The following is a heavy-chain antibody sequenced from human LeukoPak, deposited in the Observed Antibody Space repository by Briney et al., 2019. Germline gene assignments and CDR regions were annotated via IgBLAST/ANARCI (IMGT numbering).Heavy chain of an antibody. CDR2: INRDGSST. V-gene: IGHV3-74*03. D-gene: IGHD6-6*01. J-gene: IGHJ5*02. CDR3: AREKLELSSHPFDP. Sequence: GGSLRLSCAGSRISLTSYWIHWVRQAPGKGLVWVSRINRDGSSTEYADSVKGRFTISRDNAKNTVYLQMNSLRGEDTAVYYCAREKLELSSHPFDPWGQGTLVTVSS. CDR1: RISLTSYW.